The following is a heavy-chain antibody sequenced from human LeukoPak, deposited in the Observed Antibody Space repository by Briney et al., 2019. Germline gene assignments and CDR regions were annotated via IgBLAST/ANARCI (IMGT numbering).Heavy chain of an antibody. D-gene: IGHD2-15*01. Sequence: GASVKVSCKASGYTFTSYYMHWVRQAPGQGLEWMGIINPSGGSTSYAQKFQGRVTMTRDMSTSTVYMELSSLRSEDTAVYYCASKGRSGLQGFDPWGQGTLVTVSS. V-gene: IGHV1-46*01. CDR1: GYTFTSYY. CDR3: ASKGRSGLQGFDP. J-gene: IGHJ5*02. CDR2: INPSGGST.